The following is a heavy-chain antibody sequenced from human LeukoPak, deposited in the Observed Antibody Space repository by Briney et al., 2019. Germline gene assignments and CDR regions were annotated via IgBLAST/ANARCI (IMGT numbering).Heavy chain of an antibody. D-gene: IGHD3-10*01. CDR1: GFTVSSNL. CDR3: AKELLLWFGET. J-gene: IGHJ4*02. Sequence: TGGSLRLSCAASGFTVSSNLMRWVRQAPGKGLEWVSSIYSGGDTYYADSVKGRFTISRDNSKNTLYLQMNSLRAEDTAVYYCAKELLLWFGETWGQGTLVTVSS. V-gene: IGHV3-53*01. CDR2: IYSGGDT.